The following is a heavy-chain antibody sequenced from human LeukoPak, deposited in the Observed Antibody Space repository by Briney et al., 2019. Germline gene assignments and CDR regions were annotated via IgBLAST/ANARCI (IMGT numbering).Heavy chain of an antibody. Sequence: PGGSLRLSRAASGFTFSSYGMHWVRQAPGKGLEWVAFIRYDGSNKYYADSVKGRFTISRDNSKNTLYLQMNSLRAEDTAVYYCANGATGIAAALEYFQHWGQGTLVTVSS. CDR2: IRYDGSNK. CDR1: GFTFSSYG. CDR3: ANGATGIAAALEYFQH. V-gene: IGHV3-30*02. J-gene: IGHJ1*01. D-gene: IGHD6-13*01.